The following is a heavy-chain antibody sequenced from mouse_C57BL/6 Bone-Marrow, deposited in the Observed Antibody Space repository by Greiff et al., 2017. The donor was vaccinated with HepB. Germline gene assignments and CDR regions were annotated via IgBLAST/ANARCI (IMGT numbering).Heavy chain of an antibody. CDR1: GYAFTNYL. Sequence: QVQLQQSGAELVRPGTSVKVSCKASGYAFTNYLIEWVKQRPGQGLEWIGVINPGSGGTNYNEKFKGKATLTADKSSSTAYMQLSSLTSEDSAVYYCARGATVVDWYFDVWGTGTTVTVSS. D-gene: IGHD1-1*01. V-gene: IGHV1-54*01. J-gene: IGHJ1*03. CDR3: ARGATVVDWYFDV. CDR2: INPGSGGT.